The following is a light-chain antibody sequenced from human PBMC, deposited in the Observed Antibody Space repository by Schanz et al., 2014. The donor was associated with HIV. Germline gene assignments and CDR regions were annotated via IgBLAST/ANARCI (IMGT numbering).Light chain of an antibody. CDR3: QHFGDSRGT. CDR2: ATS. CDR1: QSVGGSQ. J-gene: IGKJ4*02. Sequence: EIVLTQSPGSLSLSPGERATLSCRASQSVGGSQMAWYQHRRGQAPRLLFYATSFRATGVPDRFSGSGSGTVFTLTISRLEHEDFAVYYCQHFGDSRGTFGGGTKVDI. V-gene: IGKV3-20*01.